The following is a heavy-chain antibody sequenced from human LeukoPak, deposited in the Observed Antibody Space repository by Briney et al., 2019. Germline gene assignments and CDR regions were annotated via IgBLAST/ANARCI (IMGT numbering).Heavy chain of an antibody. D-gene: IGHD3-10*01. CDR2: ISSNEGST. CDR1: GFTFSSYA. CDR3: ATTYGSGSYYFHY. V-gene: IGHV3-64*01. Sequence: GGSLRLSCAASGFTFSSYAMHWVRQAPGKGLEYVSAISSNEGSTYYANSVKGRFTISRDNSKNTLYLQMGSLRAEDMAVYYCATTYGSGSYYFHYWGQGTLVTVSS. J-gene: IGHJ4*02.